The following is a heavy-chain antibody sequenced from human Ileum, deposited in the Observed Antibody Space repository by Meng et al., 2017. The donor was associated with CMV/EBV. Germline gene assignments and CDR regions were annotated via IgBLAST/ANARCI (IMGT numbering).Heavy chain of an antibody. CDR2: IYYSGST. D-gene: IGHD3-22*01. V-gene: IGHV4-59*01. J-gene: IGHJ4*02. CDR3: AREGITMIERGVFDY. Sequence: SETLSLTCTVSGGSISSYYRSWIRQPPGKGLEWIGYIYYSGSTNYNPSLKSRVTISVDTSKNQFSLKLSSVTAADTAVYYCAREGITMIERGVFDYWGQGTLVTVSS. CDR1: GGSISSYY.